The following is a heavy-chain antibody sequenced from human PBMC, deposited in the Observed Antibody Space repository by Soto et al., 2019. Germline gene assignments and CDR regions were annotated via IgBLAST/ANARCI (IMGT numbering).Heavy chain of an antibody. J-gene: IGHJ3*01. CDR3: ARETTERMLGDLDV. CDR2: IGRSDDT. V-gene: IGHV3-13*01. Sequence: GGSLRLSCAASGFTFSGYDMHWVRQVAGKGLEWVSAIGRSDDTYYPDSVKGRFTISREDGKSSLFLQMNSLRAGDTGVYYCARETTERMLGDLDVWGQGTVVTVSS. D-gene: IGHD2-21*01. CDR1: GFTFSGYD.